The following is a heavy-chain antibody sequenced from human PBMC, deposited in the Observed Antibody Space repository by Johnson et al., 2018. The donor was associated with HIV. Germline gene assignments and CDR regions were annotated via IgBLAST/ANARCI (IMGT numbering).Heavy chain of an antibody. Sequence: EVLLLESGGGLVKTGESLRLSCAASGFTFSSYAMHWVRQAPGKGLEWVANIKQDGSEKYYVDSVKGRFTISRENAKNSFYLQMNSLRAGDTAVYYCAKVPRGGAFDIWGQGTMVTVSS. CDR3: AKVPRGGAFDI. D-gene: IGHD1-1*01. CDR1: GFTFSSYA. V-gene: IGHV3-7*01. J-gene: IGHJ3*02. CDR2: IKQDGSEK.